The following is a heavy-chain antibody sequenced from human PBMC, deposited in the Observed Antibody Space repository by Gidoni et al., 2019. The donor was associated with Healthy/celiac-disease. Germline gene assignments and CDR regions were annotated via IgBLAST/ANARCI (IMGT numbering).Heavy chain of an antibody. J-gene: IGHJ3*02. CDR3: AREALRYFDPVYAFDI. V-gene: IGHV3-7*03. D-gene: IGHD3-9*01. CDR2: IKQDGSEK. Sequence: EVQLVESGGGLVQPGGSLRLSCAASGFTFSSYWMSWVRQAPGKGLEWVANIKQDGSEKYYVDSVKGRFTISRDNAKNSLYLQMNSLRAEDTAVYYCAREALRYFDPVYAFDIWGQGTMVTVSS. CDR1: GFTFSSYW.